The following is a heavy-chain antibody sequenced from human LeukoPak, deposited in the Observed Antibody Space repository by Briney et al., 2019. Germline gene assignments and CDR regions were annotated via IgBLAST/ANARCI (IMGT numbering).Heavy chain of an antibody. V-gene: IGHV1-18*01. CDR3: ARGRLRRDYYYGMDV. CDR2: ISAYNGNT. CDR1: GCTFTSYG. J-gene: IGHJ6*02. Sequence: GASVKVSCKASGCTFTSYGISWVRQAPGQGLEWMGWISAYNGNTNYAQKLQGRVTMTTDTSTSTAYMELRSLRSDDTAVYYCARGRLRRDYYYGMDVWGQGTTVTVSS. D-gene: IGHD4-17*01.